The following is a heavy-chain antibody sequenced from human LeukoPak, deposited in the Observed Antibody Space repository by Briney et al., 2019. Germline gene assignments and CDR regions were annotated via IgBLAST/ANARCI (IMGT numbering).Heavy chain of an antibody. CDR1: GGSISSGSYY. CDR3: ARQYGSWSADS. D-gene: IGHD2-15*01. Sequence: SETLSLTCTVSGGSISSGSYYWSWIRQPAGKGLEWIGRIYTSGSTNYNPSLKSRVTISVDTSKNQFSLKLSSVTAADTAVYYCARQYGSWSADSWGQGTLVTVSS. V-gene: IGHV4-61*02. CDR2: IYTSGST. J-gene: IGHJ4*02.